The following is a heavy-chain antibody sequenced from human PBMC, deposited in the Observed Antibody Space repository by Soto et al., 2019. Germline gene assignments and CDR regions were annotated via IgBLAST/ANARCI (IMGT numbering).Heavy chain of an antibody. D-gene: IGHD1-1*01. V-gene: IGHV3-53*01. CDR1: GLTVSGKKY. CDR3: ASWHEREHAYDV. Sequence: QLGGSLRLSCAAFGLTVSGKKYVAWVRQAPGKGLEWVSALYDVDGSFYADSVKGRFTTSSDSSKTTVYLQMNGLRPDDTAVYYCASWHEREHAYDVWGQGTTVTVSS. CDR2: LYDVDGS. J-gene: IGHJ3*01.